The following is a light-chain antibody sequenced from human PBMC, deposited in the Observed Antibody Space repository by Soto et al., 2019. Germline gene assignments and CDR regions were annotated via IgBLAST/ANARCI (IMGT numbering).Light chain of an antibody. V-gene: IGKV3-11*01. CDR1: QSVSSN. CDR2: DSS. Sequence: EIVLTQSPATLSLSPGERATLSCRASQSVSSNLAWYRQKPVQAPRLLIYDSSNRAAGIPARFSGSGSGTDFTLTISSLQSEDFAVYYCQHYNELPLTFGGGTKVDIK. J-gene: IGKJ4*01. CDR3: QHYNELPLT.